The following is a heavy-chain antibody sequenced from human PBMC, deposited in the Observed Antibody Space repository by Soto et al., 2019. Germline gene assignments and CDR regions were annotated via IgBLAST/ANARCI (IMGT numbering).Heavy chain of an antibody. CDR3: AVVDSTGNWFDP. CDR2: MYYSGTT. Sequence: SETLSLTCTVSGGSISSSDFYWGWLRQTPGKGLEFIGSMYYSGTTYYNPSLKSRVTISVDTSKNQFILKLISVTAADTAVYYCAVVDSTGNWFDPWGEGALVTVYS. V-gene: IGHV4-39*01. J-gene: IGHJ5*02. D-gene: IGHD6-25*01. CDR1: GGSISSSDFY.